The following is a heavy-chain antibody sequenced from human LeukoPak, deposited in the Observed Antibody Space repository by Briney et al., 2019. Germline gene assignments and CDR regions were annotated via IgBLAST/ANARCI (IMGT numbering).Heavy chain of an antibody. CDR2: ISYDGSNK. CDR1: GFTFSSYA. V-gene: IGHV3-30-3*01. CDR3: ARGGGSYYYDSSAD. D-gene: IGHD3-22*01. Sequence: GRSLRLSCAASGFTFSSYAMHWVRQAPGKGLEWVAVISYDGSNKYYADSVKGRFTISRDNSKNTLYLQMNSLRAEDTAVYYCARGGGSYYYDSSADWGQGTLVTVSS. J-gene: IGHJ4*02.